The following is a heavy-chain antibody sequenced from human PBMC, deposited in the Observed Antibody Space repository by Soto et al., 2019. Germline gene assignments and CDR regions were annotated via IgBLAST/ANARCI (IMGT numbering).Heavy chain of an antibody. CDR3: AKDRHPDGVWDLDS. CDR2: IYGAASGI. J-gene: IGHJ4*02. Sequence: HPGGSLRLSCAASGFSFHEYTMNWVRQAPGKGLEWVSGIYGAASGIYYADSVKGRFTISRDNSRNTVYLQMNNLRAEDTAVYYCAKDRHPDGVWDLDSWGQGA. CDR1: GFSFHEYT. V-gene: IGHV3-23*01. D-gene: IGHD4-17*01.